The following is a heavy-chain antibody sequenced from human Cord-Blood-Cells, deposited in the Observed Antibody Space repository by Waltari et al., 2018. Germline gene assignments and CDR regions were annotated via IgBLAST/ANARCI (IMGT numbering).Heavy chain of an antibody. CDR3: ARVYNWNYYFDY. V-gene: IGHV4-61*09. Sequence: QVQLQESGPGLVKSSQTLSLTCTVPGGSISIGSYYWSWIRQPAGKGLEWIGYIYTSGSTNYNPSLKSRVTISVDTSKNQFSLKLSSVTAADTAVYYCARVYNWNYYFDYWGQGTLVTVSS. CDR1: GGSISIGSYY. CDR2: IYTSGST. D-gene: IGHD1-7*01. J-gene: IGHJ4*02.